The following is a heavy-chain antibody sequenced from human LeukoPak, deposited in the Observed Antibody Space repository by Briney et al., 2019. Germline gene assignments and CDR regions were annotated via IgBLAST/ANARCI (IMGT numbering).Heavy chain of an antibody. CDR3: ARHYDSSGYSLTAFDY. Sequence: SVKVSCKASGGTFSSYAISWVRQAPGQGLEWMGGIIPIFGTANYAQKFQGRVTITTDESTSTAYMELSSLRSEDTAVYYCARHYDSSGYSLTAFDYWGQGTLLTVSS. D-gene: IGHD3-22*01. V-gene: IGHV1-69*05. CDR2: IIPIFGTA. J-gene: IGHJ4*02. CDR1: GGTFSSYA.